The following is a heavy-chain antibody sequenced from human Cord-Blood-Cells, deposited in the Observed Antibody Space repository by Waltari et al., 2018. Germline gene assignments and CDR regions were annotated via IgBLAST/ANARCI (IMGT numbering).Heavy chain of an antibody. CDR2: ISYDGSNK. CDR3: ARDRDSSNWFDP. J-gene: IGHJ5*02. V-gene: IGHV3-30-3*01. Sequence: QVQLVESGGGVVQPGRSLRLSCSASGFTFSRYAMHWVRQAPGKGLEWVAVISYDGSNKYYADSVKGRFTISRDNSKNTLYLQMNSLRAEDTAVYYCARDRDSSNWFDPWGQGTLVTVSS. CDR1: GFTFSRYA. D-gene: IGHD6-13*01.